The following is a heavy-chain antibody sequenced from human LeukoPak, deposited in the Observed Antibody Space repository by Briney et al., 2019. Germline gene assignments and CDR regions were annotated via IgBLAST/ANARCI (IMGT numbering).Heavy chain of an antibody. V-gene: IGHV4-39*06. D-gene: IGHD6-13*01. CDR3: ARPSSSWTGDFDY. CDR2: IYYSGST. J-gene: IGHJ4*02. Sequence: PSETLSLTCTVSGGSISSSSYYWGWIRQPPGKGLEWIGSIYYSGSTYYNPSLKSRVTISVDTSKNQFPLKLSSVTAADTAVYYCARPSSSWTGDFDYWGQGTLVTVSS. CDR1: GGSISSSSYY.